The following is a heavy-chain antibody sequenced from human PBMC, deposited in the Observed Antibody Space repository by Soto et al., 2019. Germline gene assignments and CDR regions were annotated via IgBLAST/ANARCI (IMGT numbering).Heavy chain of an antibody. Sequence: QVQLVESGGGVVQPGRSLRLSCAASGFTFSSYGMHWVRQAPGKGLEWVAVISYDGSNKYYADSVKGRFTISRDNSKNTLYLQMNSLRAEDTAVYYCAKDNWNDPFDYWGQGTLVTVSS. CDR3: AKDNWNDPFDY. J-gene: IGHJ4*02. CDR1: GFTFSSYG. D-gene: IGHD1-20*01. V-gene: IGHV3-30*18. CDR2: ISYDGSNK.